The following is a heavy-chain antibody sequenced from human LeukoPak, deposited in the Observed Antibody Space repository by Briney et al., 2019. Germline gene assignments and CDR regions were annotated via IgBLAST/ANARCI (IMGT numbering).Heavy chain of an antibody. J-gene: IGHJ4*02. CDR2: ISFDGSNK. Sequence: GGSLRLSCAASGFTVSSNYMSWVRQAPGKGLEWVAVISFDGSNKFYADSVKGRFTISRDNSKNTLYLQMNSLRAEDTAVYYCARVSSDYYDTSGYYYFDYWGQGTLVTVSS. D-gene: IGHD3-22*01. CDR3: ARVSSDYYDTSGYYYFDY. CDR1: GFTVSSNY. V-gene: IGHV3-30-3*01.